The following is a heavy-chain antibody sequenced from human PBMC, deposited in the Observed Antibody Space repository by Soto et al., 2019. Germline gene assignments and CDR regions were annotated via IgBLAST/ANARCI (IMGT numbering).Heavy chain of an antibody. D-gene: IGHD6-13*01. V-gene: IGHV4-34*01. CDR3: AREVGSSWYWYFDL. Sequence: SETLSLTCAVYGGSFSGYYWSWIRQPPGKGLEWIGEINHSGSTNYNPSLKSRVTISVDTSKNKFSLKLSSVTAADTAVYYCAREVGSSWYWYFDLWGRGTLVTVSS. CDR1: GGSFSGYY. J-gene: IGHJ2*01. CDR2: INHSGST.